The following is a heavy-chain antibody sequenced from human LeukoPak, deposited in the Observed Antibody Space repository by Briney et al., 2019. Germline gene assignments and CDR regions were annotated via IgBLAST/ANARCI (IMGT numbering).Heavy chain of an antibody. CDR1: GFTFSNYW. J-gene: IGHJ3*02. CDR3: ARGGYNHAFDI. CDR2: INNDGGDT. Sequence: PGGSLRLSCTASGFTFSNYWIHWVRQPPGKGLMWVSRINNDGGDTIYADSVRGRFTISRDNAKNTLYLQMNSLGAEDTAVYYCARGGYNHAFDIWGQGTVVTVSS. D-gene: IGHD5-24*01. V-gene: IGHV3-74*01.